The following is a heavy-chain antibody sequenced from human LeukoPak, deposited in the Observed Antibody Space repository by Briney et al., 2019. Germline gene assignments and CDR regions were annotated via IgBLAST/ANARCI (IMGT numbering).Heavy chain of an antibody. CDR2: INSDGSST. J-gene: IGHJ4*02. CDR1: GFTFSSYW. CDR3: ARGSSIKPCGGGDFPELAFDY. D-gene: IGHD2-21*02. V-gene: IGHV3-74*01. Sequence: GGSLRLSCAASGFTFSSYWMHWVRQAPGKGLVWVSRINSDGSSTSYADSVKGRFTISRDNAKNSLYLQMNSLRAEDTAVYDWARGSSIKPCGGGDFPELAFDYWGQGTLFTVSS.